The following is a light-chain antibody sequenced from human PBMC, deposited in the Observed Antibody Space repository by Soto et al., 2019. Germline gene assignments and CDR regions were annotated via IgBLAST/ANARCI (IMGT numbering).Light chain of an antibody. CDR3: QQYYSTPIT. Sequence: DIVMTQSPDSLAVSLGERATINCKSSQSVLYSSNNKNYLAWYQQKLGQPPKLLFYWASTRESGVPDRFSGSGSVTDFTLTISSLQAEDVAVYYCQQYYSTPITFGQGTRLEIK. J-gene: IGKJ5*01. V-gene: IGKV4-1*01. CDR1: QSVLYSSNNKNY. CDR2: WAS.